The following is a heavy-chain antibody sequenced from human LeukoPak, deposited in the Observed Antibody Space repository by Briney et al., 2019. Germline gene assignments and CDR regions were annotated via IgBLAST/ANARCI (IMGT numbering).Heavy chain of an antibody. D-gene: IGHD3-22*01. Sequence: SETLSLTCTVSGGSISSSSYSWSWIRQPPGKGLEWIGYIYHSGSTYYNPSLKSRVTISVDRSKNQFSLKLSSVTAADTAVYYCARGEPSITMITNAFDIWGQGTMVTVSS. CDR1: GGSISSSSYS. CDR3: ARGEPSITMITNAFDI. J-gene: IGHJ3*02. CDR2: IYHSGST. V-gene: IGHV4-30-2*01.